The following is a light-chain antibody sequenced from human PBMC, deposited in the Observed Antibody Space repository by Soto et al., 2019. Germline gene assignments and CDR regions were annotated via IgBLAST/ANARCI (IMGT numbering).Light chain of an antibody. CDR1: QSILYNYNSKNY. V-gene: IGKV4-1*01. CDR3: QQYYSSPIT. CDR2: WAS. J-gene: IGKJ5*01. Sequence: DIVMTQSPDSLPVSLGERATINCKSSQSILYNYNSKNYLAWYQQKPGQPPKLLIYWASTRESGVPDRFSGSGSGTDFTLTISSLQAEDVAVYYCQQYYSSPITFGQGTRVEIK.